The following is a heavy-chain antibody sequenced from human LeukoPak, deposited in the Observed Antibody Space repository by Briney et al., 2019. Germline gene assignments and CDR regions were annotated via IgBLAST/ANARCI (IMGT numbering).Heavy chain of an antibody. D-gene: IGHD3-16*01. J-gene: IGHJ4*02. CDR3: ARSQTKFGTFDY. CDR1: GYSFTGFY. V-gene: IGHV1-2*02. CDR2: INPNSGAT. Sequence: ASVKVSCKAYGYSFTGFYMYWVRQAPGQGLEWMAWINPNSGATNYAQKFQGRVTMTRDPSINTAYMELSRLTSDDTAVYYCARSQTKFGTFDYWGQGTLVTVSS.